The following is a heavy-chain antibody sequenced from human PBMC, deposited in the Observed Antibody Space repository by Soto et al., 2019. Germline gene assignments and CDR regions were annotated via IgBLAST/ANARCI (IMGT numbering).Heavy chain of an antibody. CDR2: IYSGGST. CDR3: ARVGSYYDSSGAALDAFDI. J-gene: IGHJ3*02. D-gene: IGHD3-22*01. CDR1: GFTVSSKY. V-gene: IGHV3-53*01. Sequence: PGGSLRLSCAASGFTVSSKYMSWVRQAPGKGLEWVSVIYSGGSTHYAASVKGRFTISRDDSQNSVYLQMNSLQTEDTAVYYCARVGSYYDSSGAALDAFDIWGQGTMVTVSS.